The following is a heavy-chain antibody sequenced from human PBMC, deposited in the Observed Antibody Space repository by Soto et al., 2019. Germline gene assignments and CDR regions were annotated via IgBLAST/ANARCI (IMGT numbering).Heavy chain of an antibody. CDR2: IIGSGGST. CDR3: AKGGDGDRTYTDY. D-gene: IGHD2-21*02. V-gene: IGHV3-23*01. J-gene: IGHJ4*02. Sequence: EVQLLESGGGLVQPGGSLRLSCAASGFTFSSYAMSWVRQAPGKGLEWVSRIIGSGGSTYYADSVKGRFTISRDNSKNTLYLQMNSLRAEVTAVYYCAKGGDGDRTYTDYWGQGALVTVSS. CDR1: GFTFSSYA.